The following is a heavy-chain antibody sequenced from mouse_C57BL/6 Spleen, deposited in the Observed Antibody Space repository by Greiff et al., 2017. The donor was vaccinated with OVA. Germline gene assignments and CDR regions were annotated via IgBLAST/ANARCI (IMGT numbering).Heavy chain of an antibody. CDR2: IWGDGST. V-gene: IGHV2-3*01. CDR1: GFSLTSYG. D-gene: IGHD1-1*01. CDR3: AKLSITTVVAPYYYAMDY. Sequence: QVQLKESGPGLVAPSQSLSITCTVSGFSLTSYGVSWVRQPPGKGLEWLGVIWGDGSTNDHSAPISSLSISKDNSKSKVFLRLNSRQTDDTATYYCAKLSITTVVAPYYYAMDYWGQGTSVTVSS. J-gene: IGHJ4*01.